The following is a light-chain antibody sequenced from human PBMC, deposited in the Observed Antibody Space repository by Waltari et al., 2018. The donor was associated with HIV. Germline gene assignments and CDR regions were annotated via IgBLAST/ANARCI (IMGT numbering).Light chain of an antibody. V-gene: IGLV2-14*03. CDR2: GVS. Sequence: QSALTQPASVSGSPGQSITISCTGTSSDVGDYNYVSWYQQHPGKAPKLMIYGVSNRPSGVSNRFCGSKSGNTASLTISGLQAEDEADYYCSSYTSGSTLEVFGTGTKVTVL. J-gene: IGLJ1*01. CDR3: SSYTSGSTLEV. CDR1: SSDVGDYNY.